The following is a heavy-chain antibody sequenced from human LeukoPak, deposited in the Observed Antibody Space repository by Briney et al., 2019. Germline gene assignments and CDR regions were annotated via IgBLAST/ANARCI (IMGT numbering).Heavy chain of an antibody. CDR3: ARRTGNRPFDY. V-gene: IGHV4-34*01. Sequence: KPSETLSLTCTVSGGSISSYYWNWIRQPPGKGLEWIGEINHSGSTNYNPSLKSRVTISVDTSKNQFSLKLSSVTAADTAVYYCARRTGNRPFDYWGQGTLVTVSS. CDR2: INHSGST. D-gene: IGHD7-27*01. J-gene: IGHJ4*02. CDR1: GGSISSYY.